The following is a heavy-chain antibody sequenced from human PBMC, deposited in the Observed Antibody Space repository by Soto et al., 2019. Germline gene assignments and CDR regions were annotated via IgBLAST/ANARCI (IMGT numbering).Heavy chain of an antibody. J-gene: IGHJ4*02. CDR3: ARVLFWSGPIDY. CDR2: IWYDGSNK. D-gene: IGHD3-3*01. V-gene: IGHV3-33*01. Sequence: QVQLVESGGGVVQPGRSLRLSCAASGFTFSSYGMHWVRQAPGKGLEWVAVIWYDGSNKYYADSVKGRFTISRDNSKNTLYLQMNSLRAEDTAVYYCARVLFWSGPIDYWGQGTLVTVSS. CDR1: GFTFSSYG.